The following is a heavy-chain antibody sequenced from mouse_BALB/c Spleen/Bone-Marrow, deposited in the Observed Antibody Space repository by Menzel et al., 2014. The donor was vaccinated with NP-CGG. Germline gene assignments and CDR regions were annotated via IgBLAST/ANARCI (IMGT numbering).Heavy chain of an antibody. J-gene: IGHJ3*01. CDR1: GFSLTTYG. CDR3: AKTGTRGIAY. D-gene: IGHD4-1*01. V-gene: IGHV2-5*01. Sequence: VKVEESGPGLVQPSQSLSITCTVSGFSLTTYGVHWVRPSPGKGLEWLGVMWRGGSTDYNAAFMSRLSITKDNSKSQVFFKMNSLQADDTAIYYCAKTGTRGIAYWGQGTLVTVSA. CDR2: MWRGGST.